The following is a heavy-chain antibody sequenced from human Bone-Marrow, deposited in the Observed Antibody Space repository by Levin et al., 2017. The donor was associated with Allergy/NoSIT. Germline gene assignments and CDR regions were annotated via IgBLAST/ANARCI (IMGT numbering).Heavy chain of an antibody. Sequence: ASVKVSCKASGYTFTSYYMHWVRQAPGQGLEWMGIINPSGGSTSYAQKFQGRVTMTRDTSTSTVYMELSSLRSEDTAVYYCARDLVYDILTGYYTGGVEDDYWGQGTLVTVSS. CDR3: ARDLVYDILTGYYTGGVEDDY. CDR1: GYTFTSYY. J-gene: IGHJ4*02. D-gene: IGHD3-9*01. CDR2: INPSGGST. V-gene: IGHV1-46*01.